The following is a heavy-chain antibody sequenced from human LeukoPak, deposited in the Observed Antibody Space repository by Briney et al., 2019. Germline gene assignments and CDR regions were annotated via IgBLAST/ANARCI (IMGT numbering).Heavy chain of an antibody. Sequence: PGGSLRLSCAASGFTFTNYAMNWVRQAPGKGLHWVSTISGRGDYTYYADSVKGRFTISRDNSKNTLYLQMNSLRAEDTAVYYCAREMTIITYSFDSWGQGTLVTVSS. J-gene: IGHJ4*02. D-gene: IGHD5-24*01. V-gene: IGHV3-23*01. CDR1: GFTFTNYA. CDR3: AREMTIITYSFDS. CDR2: ISGRGDYT.